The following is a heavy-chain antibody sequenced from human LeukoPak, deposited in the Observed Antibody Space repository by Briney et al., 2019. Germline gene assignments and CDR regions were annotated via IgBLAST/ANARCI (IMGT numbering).Heavy chain of an antibody. CDR2: IIPILGIA. CDR3: ARASRLIAAADY. CDR1: GGTFSSYA. D-gene: IGHD6-13*01. V-gene: IGHV1-69*04. J-gene: IGHJ4*02. Sequence: GSSAKVSCKASGGTFSSYAISWVRQAPGQGLEWMGRIIPILGIANYAQKFQGRVTITADKSTSTAYMELSSLRSEDTAVYYCARASRLIAAADYWGQGTLVTVSS.